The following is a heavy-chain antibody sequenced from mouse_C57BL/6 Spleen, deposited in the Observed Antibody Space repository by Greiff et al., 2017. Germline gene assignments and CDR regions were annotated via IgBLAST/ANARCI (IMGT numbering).Heavy chain of an antibody. J-gene: IGHJ3*01. D-gene: IGHD3-2*02. CDR1: GFTFSSYG. V-gene: IGHV5-6*01. CDR3: ARQGAAQATSSWFAY. CDR2: ISSGGSYT. Sequence: EVQRVESGGDLVKPGGSLKLSCAASGFTFSSYGMSWVRQTPDKRLEWVATISSGGSYTYYPDSVKGRFTISRDNAKNTLYLQMSSLKSEDTAMYYCARQGAAQATSSWFAYWGQGTLVTVSA.